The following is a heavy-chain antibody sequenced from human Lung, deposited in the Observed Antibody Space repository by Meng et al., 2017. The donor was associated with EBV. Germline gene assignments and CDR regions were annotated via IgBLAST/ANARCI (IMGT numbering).Heavy chain of an antibody. J-gene: IGHJ5*01. CDR2: TNEHGTIT. Sequence: HLVVSGGALVQPWGSLRPSCAASEFTFSRYWMHWVRQVPGEGLVWVSRTNEHGTITNYADAVKGRFTISRDNAKNTLYLQMNSLRAEGTGLYFCSRDLAGSDDSWGQGTLVTVSS. D-gene: IGHD1-14*01. CDR1: EFTFSRYW. V-gene: IGHV3-74*01. CDR3: SRDLAGSDDS.